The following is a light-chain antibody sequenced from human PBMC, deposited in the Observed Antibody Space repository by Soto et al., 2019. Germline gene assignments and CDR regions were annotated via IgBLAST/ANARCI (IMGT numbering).Light chain of an antibody. J-gene: IGKJ4*01. CDR2: DAF. CDR3: QQCCNWPN. CDR1: QTVSSY. Sequence: EIVLTQSPATLSLSPGERATLSCRSSQTVSSYLACYQQKPGQAPRLLIYDAFNWATGFPARFSGSGSGTDFTLTISSVEPEVFALYDCQQCCNWPNFGGGTQVGI. V-gene: IGKV3-11*01.